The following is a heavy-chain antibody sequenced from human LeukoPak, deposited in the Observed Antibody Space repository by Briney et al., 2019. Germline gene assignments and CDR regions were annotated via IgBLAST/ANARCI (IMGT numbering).Heavy chain of an antibody. CDR3: ARGPTPKLLWFGELLRYFDY. D-gene: IGHD3-10*01. J-gene: IGHJ4*02. Sequence: SETLSLTCAVYGGSFSGYYWSWIRQPPGKGLEWIGEINHSGSTNYNPSLKSRVTISVDTSKNQFSLKLSSVTAADTAVYYCARGPTPKLLWFGELLRYFDYWGQGTLVTVSS. CDR2: INHSGST. V-gene: IGHV4-34*01. CDR1: GGSFSGYY.